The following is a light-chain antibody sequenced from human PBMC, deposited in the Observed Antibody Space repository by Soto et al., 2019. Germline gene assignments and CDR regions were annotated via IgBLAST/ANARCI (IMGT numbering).Light chain of an antibody. J-gene: IGLJ2*01. CDR1: SSDVDTYKY. CDR2: EVS. CDR3: CSYAGSTTRVL. Sequence: ALTQPASVSGSPGQSIIISCTGTSSDVDTYKYVSWYQQHPGKAPKLMIYEVSHRPSGVSDRFSGSKSGNTASLTISGLQAEDEADYYCCSYAGSTTRVLFGGGTKVTVL. V-gene: IGLV2-14*01.